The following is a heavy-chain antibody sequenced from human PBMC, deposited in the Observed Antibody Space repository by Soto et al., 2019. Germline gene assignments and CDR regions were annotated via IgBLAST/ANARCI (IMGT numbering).Heavy chain of an antibody. CDR3: ARRAQRRYRAFDI. V-gene: IGHV3-53*02. CDR1: GFTVSSNY. J-gene: IGHJ3*02. Sequence: EVQLVETGGGLIQPGGSLRLSCAASGFTVSSNYMSWVRQAPGKGLEWVSVIYSGGSTYYADSVKGRFTISRDNSKNTLYLQMNSLRAEDTAVYYCARRAQRRYRAFDIWGQGTMVNVSS. CDR2: IYSGGST. D-gene: IGHD6-25*01.